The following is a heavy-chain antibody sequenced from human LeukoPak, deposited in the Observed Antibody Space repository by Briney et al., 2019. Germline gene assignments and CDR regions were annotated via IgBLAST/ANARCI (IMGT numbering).Heavy chain of an antibody. CDR3: ARRIQLWLSHWFDH. D-gene: IGHD5-18*01. J-gene: IGHJ5*02. V-gene: IGHV1-69*13. Sequence: ASVKVSCKASGGTFSSYAISWVRQAPGQGLEWMGGIIPIFGTANYAQKFQGRVTITADESTSTAYMELSSLRSEDTAVYYCARRIQLWLSHWFDHWGQGTLVTVSS. CDR1: GGTFSSYA. CDR2: IIPIFGTA.